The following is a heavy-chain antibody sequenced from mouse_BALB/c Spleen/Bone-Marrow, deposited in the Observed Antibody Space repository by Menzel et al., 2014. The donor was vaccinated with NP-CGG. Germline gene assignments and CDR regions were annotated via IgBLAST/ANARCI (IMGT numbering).Heavy chain of an antibody. J-gene: IGHJ2*01. V-gene: IGHV14-3*02. D-gene: IGHD2-2*01. CDR3: ASYVYGYYFDY. CDR1: GFNVKDTY. CDR2: TDPANGNT. Sequence: VQLQQSGAELVKPGASVKLSCTASGFNVKDTYIHWVKQRPEQGLEWIGRTDPANGNTKYDPKFQGKATITADTSSNTAYLQLNSLTSEDTAVYYCASYVYGYYFDYWGQGTTLTVSS.